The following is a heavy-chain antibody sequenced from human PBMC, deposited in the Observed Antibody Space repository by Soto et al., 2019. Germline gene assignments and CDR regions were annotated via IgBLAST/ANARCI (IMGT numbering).Heavy chain of an antibody. D-gene: IGHD4-4*01. CDR1: DGSISSSSFY. V-gene: IGHV4-39*01. J-gene: IGHJ4*02. CDR2: IYYSGST. Sequence: SETLSLTCTVSDGSISSSSFYWGWIRQHPGKGLEWIGSIYYSGSTYYNPSLKSRVSFSLDTSMNQFSLNLNSVTAADTAVYYCAKQRDGNSFRYFDYWGQGTLVTVSS. CDR3: AKQRDGNSFRYFDY.